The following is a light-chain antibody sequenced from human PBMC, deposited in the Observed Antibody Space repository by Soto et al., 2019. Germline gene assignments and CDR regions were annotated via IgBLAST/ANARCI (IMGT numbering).Light chain of an antibody. V-gene: IGKV3-20*01. CDR1: HSVRSNY. CDR3: QQYVSSPKT. CDR2: AAS. J-gene: IGKJ1*01. Sequence: DIVLTQSPGTLSLSPGERATLSCRASHSVRSNYLAWFQQKPGQAPRLLIYAASSRATGIPDKFIGSGSGTDFTLSITRLEPEDFAVYYCQQYVSSPKTFGQGTKVEIK.